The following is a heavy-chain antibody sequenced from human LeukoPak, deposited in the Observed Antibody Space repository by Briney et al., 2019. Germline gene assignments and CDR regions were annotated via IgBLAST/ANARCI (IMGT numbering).Heavy chain of an antibody. J-gene: IGHJ6*02. D-gene: IGHD3-10*01. CDR2: ISSSGTSI. V-gene: IGHV3-21*01. Sequence: GGSLRLSCAASGFTFSSYSMNWVRQAPGKGLEWVSSISSSGTSIYYADSVKGRSTISRDNAKNSLYLQMNSLRAEDTAVYYCARHTGPYYGSGSYGLDVWGQGTTVTVSS. CDR1: GFTFSSYS. CDR3: ARHTGPYYGSGSYGLDV.